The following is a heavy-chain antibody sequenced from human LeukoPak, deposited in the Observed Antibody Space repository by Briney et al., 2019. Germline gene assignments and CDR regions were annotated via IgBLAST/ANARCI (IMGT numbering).Heavy chain of an antibody. CDR1: GYTFTSYY. Sequence: GASVKVSCKASGYTFTSYYMHWVRQAPGQGLEWMGWISAYNGNTNYAQKLQGRVTMTTDTSTSTAYMELRSLRSDDTAVYYCARARIAAAGKWFDPWGQGTLVTVSS. D-gene: IGHD6-13*01. CDR2: ISAYNGNT. J-gene: IGHJ5*02. CDR3: ARARIAAAGKWFDP. V-gene: IGHV1-18*04.